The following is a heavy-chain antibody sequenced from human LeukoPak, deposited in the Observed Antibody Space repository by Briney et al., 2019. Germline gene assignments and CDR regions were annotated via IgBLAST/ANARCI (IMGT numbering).Heavy chain of an antibody. V-gene: IGHV3-30*02. D-gene: IGHD3-22*01. J-gene: IGHJ6*03. Sequence: GGSLRLSCAASGFAFSSYGMHWVRQSPGKGLEWVAFIRSDGSNKYYADSVKGRFTISRDNSKHTLFLQMNSLRAEDTAVYYCAKTGSSGYYYYYYYMDVWGKGTTVTISS. CDR3: AKTGSSGYYYYYYYMDV. CDR1: GFAFSSYG. CDR2: IRSDGSNK.